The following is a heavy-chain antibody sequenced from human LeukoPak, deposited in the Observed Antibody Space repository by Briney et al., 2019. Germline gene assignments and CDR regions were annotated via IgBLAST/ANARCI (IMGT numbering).Heavy chain of an antibody. D-gene: IGHD3-10*01. V-gene: IGHV3-66*01. J-gene: IGHJ4*02. CDR1: GVIVRSNY. CDR3: ATRRFGELTY. Sequence: GGSLRLSCVGSGVIVRSNYMTWVRRAPGKGLEWVSILYHGGSTYYADSVKGRFSISRDTSKNTLYLQMNSLRVEDTAVYYCATRRFGELTYWGQGTLVTVSS. CDR2: LYHGGST.